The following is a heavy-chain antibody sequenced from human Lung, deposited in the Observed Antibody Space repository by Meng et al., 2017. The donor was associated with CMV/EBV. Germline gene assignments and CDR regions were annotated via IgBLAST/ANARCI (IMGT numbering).Heavy chain of an antibody. V-gene: IGHV4-4*02. CDR3: ARHMALAGSRGFDS. CDR1: GDSIISANW. J-gene: IGHJ4*02. Sequence: GSLRLXFVVSGDSIISANWWSWVRQPPGKGLEWIGEMSHSGSSNYDPSLKSRVSISIDKSKNHFSLNLISVTAADTAVYYCARHMALAGSRGFDSWGQGXLVTVSS. D-gene: IGHD2-21*01. CDR2: MSHSGSS.